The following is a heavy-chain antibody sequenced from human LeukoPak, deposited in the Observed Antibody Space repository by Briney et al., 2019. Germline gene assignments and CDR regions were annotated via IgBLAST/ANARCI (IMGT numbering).Heavy chain of an antibody. D-gene: IGHD1-26*01. Sequence: PSETLSLTCTVSGGSISSYYWSWIRQPPGKGLEWIGYIYYSGSTNYNPSLKSRVTISVDTSKNQFPLKLSSVTAADTAVYYCAREGWELTFDYWGQGTLVTASS. CDR3: AREGWELTFDY. J-gene: IGHJ4*02. CDR2: IYYSGST. V-gene: IGHV4-59*01. CDR1: GGSISSYY.